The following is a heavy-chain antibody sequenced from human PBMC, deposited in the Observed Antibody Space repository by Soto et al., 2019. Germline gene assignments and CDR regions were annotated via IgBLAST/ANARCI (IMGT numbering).Heavy chain of an antibody. J-gene: IGHJ6*02. CDR1: GFTFSSSV. D-gene: IGHD2-8*02. CDR2: IWSGGGKK. V-gene: IGHV3-33*08. CDR3: ARVLYWRGYHYDLDV. Sequence: QVQLEASGGGVVQPGRSLRLSCAASGFTFSSSVMHWVRQAPGRGLEWVAVIWSGGGKKYYADAVTCRFAISRNNSINTLYLKKRIQLDVDTAVYYGARVLYWRGYHYDLDVWGQGTTVTVSS.